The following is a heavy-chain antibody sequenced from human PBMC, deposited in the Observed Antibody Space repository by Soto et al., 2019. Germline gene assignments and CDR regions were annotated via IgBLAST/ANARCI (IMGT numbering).Heavy chain of an antibody. CDR1: GGTFSTYA. J-gene: IGHJ6*02. CDR2: IIPIFGTA. V-gene: IGHV1-69*01. Sequence: QVQLVQSGAEVKKPGSSVKVSCKASGGTFSTYAITWVRQAPGQGLEWMGWIIPIFGTANYAQNFQGRVTITADESTSTAYMELNSLRSEDTAVHYCARDQPLGCTGGSCKYYYGIDVWGQGTTVTVSS. D-gene: IGHD2-15*01. CDR3: ARDQPLGCTGGSCKYYYGIDV.